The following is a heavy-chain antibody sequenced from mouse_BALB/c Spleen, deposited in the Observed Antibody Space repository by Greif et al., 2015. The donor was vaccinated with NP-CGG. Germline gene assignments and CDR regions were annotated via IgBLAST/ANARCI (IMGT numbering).Heavy chain of an antibody. CDR2: INPNNGDT. J-gene: IGHJ3*01. CDR3: ARAGNYYEGFFAY. V-gene: IGHV1-26*01. CDR1: GYTFTDYY. D-gene: IGHD1-1*01. Sequence: VQLQQSGPELVKPGASVKMSCKASGYTFTDYYMKWVEQSHGKSLEWIGDINPNNGDTFYNQKFKGKATLTVDKSSSTAYMQLNSLTSEDSAVYYCARAGNYYEGFFAYWGQGTLVTVSA.